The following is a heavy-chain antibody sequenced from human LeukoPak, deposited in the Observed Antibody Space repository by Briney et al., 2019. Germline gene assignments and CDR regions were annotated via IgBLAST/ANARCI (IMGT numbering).Heavy chain of an antibody. CDR2: ISGSGGST. D-gene: IGHD3-10*01. Sequence: GGSLRLSCAASGFTFSSYAMSRVRQAPGKGLEWVSAISGSGGSTYYADSVKGRFTISRDNSKNTLYLQMNSLRAEDTAVYYCAKNAPPRKEKIGPVLLWFGEFGDWGQGTLVTVSS. V-gene: IGHV3-23*01. CDR1: GFTFSSYA. J-gene: IGHJ4*02. CDR3: AKNAPPRKEKIGPVLLWFGEFGD.